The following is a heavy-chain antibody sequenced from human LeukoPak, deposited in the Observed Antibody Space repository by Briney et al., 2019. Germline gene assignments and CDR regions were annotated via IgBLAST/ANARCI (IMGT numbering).Heavy chain of an antibody. Sequence: SVKVSCKASGGTFSSYAISWVRQAPGQGLEWMGRIIPIFGIANYAQKFQGRVTITADKSTSTAYMELSSLRSEDTAVYYCARVPHYHDSSGYYPFDYWGQGTLVTVSS. CDR2: IIPIFGIA. CDR1: GGTFSSYA. D-gene: IGHD3-22*01. V-gene: IGHV1-69*04. J-gene: IGHJ4*02. CDR3: ARVPHYHDSSGYYPFDY.